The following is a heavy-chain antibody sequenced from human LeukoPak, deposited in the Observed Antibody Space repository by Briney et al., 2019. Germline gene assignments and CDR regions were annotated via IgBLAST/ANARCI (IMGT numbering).Heavy chain of an antibody. Sequence: GGSLRLSCAASGFTFSGYWMSWVRQAPGKGLEWGAVIWYDGSNKYYADSVKGRFTISRDNSKNTLYLQMDSLRAEDTAVYYCAKDYAVNSNHFDYWGQGTLVTVSS. J-gene: IGHJ4*02. CDR2: IWYDGSNK. CDR1: GFTFSGYW. V-gene: IGHV3-33*06. CDR3: AKDYAVNSNHFDY. D-gene: IGHD4-11*01.